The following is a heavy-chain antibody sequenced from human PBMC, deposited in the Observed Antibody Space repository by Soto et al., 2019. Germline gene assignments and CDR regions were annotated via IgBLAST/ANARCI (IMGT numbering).Heavy chain of an antibody. J-gene: IGHJ4*02. CDR1: GFTFSSLG. Sequence: GGSLRLSCAASGFTFSSLGIHWVRQAPGKGLEWVTVMSYDGGNKYYADSVKGRFTISRDNSKNTVYLQMNSLRPEDTAVYYCARGGDYNVLTHLGYFDYWGQGTPVTSPQ. CDR2: MSYDGGNK. V-gene: IGHV3-30-3*01. D-gene: IGHD3-9*01. CDR3: ARGGDYNVLTHLGYFDY.